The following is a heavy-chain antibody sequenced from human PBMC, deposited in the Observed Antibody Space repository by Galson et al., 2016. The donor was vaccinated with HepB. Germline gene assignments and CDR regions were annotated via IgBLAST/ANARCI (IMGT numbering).Heavy chain of an antibody. CDR1: RNTFDNYI. V-gene: IGHV1-69*13. D-gene: IGHD3-16*01. Sequence: SVKVSCKASRNTFDNYIITWVRQAPGRGLEWMGGIIPIFATPMYAQKFQGRVTITADDSTSTAYMELTSLRFDDTAVYYCATDPGDTLPENYLDNWGQGTLVTVSS. CDR3: ATDPGDTLPENYLDN. J-gene: IGHJ4*02. CDR2: IIPIFATP.